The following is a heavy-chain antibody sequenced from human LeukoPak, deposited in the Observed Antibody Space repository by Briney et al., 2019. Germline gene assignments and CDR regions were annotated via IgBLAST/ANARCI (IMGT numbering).Heavy chain of an antibody. D-gene: IGHD2-21*01. Sequence: PGGSLRLSCGASGFAFSSFRMSWVRQAPGGGLEWVSSISGNSADINNADSLKGRFTISRDNAKNSLYLQLNSLTVEDTAVYYCARLDWRGYWGQGTLVTVSS. CDR3: ARLDWRGY. V-gene: IGHV3-21*01. CDR2: ISGNSADI. CDR1: GFAFSSFR. J-gene: IGHJ4*02.